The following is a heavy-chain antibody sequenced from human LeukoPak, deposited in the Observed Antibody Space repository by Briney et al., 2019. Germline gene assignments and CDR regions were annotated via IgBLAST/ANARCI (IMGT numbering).Heavy chain of an antibody. CDR3: ARLGPPNGVAAAGTDY. CDR1: GYTFTGDD. D-gene: IGHD6-13*01. CDR2: INPNRGGT. J-gene: IGHJ4*02. V-gene: IGHV1-2*02. Sequence: ASVKVSCRSSGYTFTGDDMHWVRQAPGQGLEWMGWINPNRGGTNYAQKFQVRVTMTMDTSISTAYMELSRLRSDDTAVYYCARLGPPNGVAAAGTDYWGQGTLVTVSS.